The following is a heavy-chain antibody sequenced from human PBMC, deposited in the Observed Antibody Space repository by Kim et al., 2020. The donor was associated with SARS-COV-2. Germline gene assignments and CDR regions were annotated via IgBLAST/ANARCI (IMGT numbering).Heavy chain of an antibody. Sequence: SETLSLTCAVYGGSFSGYYWSWIRQPPGKGLEWIGEINHSGSTNYNPSLKSRVTISVDTSKNQFSLKLSSVTAADTAVYYCARGARGDDYWGQGTLVTV. V-gene: IGHV4-34*01. D-gene: IGHD3-16*01. CDR2: INHSGST. J-gene: IGHJ4*02. CDR1: GGSFSGYY. CDR3: ARGARGDDY.